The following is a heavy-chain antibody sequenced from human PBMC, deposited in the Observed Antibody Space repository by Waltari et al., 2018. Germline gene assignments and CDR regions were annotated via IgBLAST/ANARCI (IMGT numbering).Heavy chain of an antibody. CDR1: GFPVCVTY. CDR3: ARVTVVARVSDVFDV. Sequence: EVQVVESGVDLIQPGGSLRLSCSASGFPVCVTYRTWVRQAPGTGLDWVATIFVTGNTHDAESVRGRFTSARDSSRNSVYLQMDNLRAEDTATYYCARVTVVARVSDVFDVWGQGTMITVSS. V-gene: IGHV3-53*01. CDR2: IFVTGNT. J-gene: IGHJ3*01. D-gene: IGHD6-6*01.